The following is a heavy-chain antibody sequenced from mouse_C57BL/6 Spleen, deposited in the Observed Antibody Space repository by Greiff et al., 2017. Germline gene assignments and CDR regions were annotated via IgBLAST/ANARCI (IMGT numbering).Heavy chain of an antibody. D-gene: IGHD2-2*01. CDR3: ARGRGYDDYYAMDY. CDR2: INPNNGGT. V-gene: IGHV1-26*01. J-gene: IGHJ4*01. Sequence: VQLKQSGPELVKPGASVKISCKASGYTFTDYYMNWVKQSHGKSLEWIGDINPNNGGTSYNQKFKGKATLTVDKSSSTAYMELRSLTSEDSAVYYCARGRGYDDYYAMDYWGQGTSVTVSS. CDR1: GYTFTDYY.